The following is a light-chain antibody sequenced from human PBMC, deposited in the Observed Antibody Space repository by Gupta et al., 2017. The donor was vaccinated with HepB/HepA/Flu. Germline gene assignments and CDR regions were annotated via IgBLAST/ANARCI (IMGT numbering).Light chain of an antibody. J-gene: IGLJ2*01. CDR3: QSYDSSLNVLV. CDR1: TFDIGAGYD. CDR2: GNV. Sequence: QPVLTQPPSVSGALGQRVTIFCTGSTFDIGAGYDVHWYQHLPGSAPKLLIYGNVYRPAGVPDRFSGSKSATSASLAITGLQADDEADYYCQSYDSSLNVLVFGGGTRLTVL. V-gene: IGLV1-40*01.